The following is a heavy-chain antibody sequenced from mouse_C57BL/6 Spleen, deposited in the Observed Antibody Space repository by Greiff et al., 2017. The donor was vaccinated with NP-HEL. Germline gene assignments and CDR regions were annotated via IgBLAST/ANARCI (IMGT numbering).Heavy chain of an antibody. CDR3: ARRPNWDYFDY. CDR2: ISSGGSYT. Sequence: DVKLVESGGDLVKPGGSLKLSCAASGFTFSSYGMSWVRQTPDKRLEWVATISSGGSYTYYPDSVKGRFTISRDNAKNTLYLQMSSLKSEDTAMYYCARRPNWDYFDYWGQGTTLTVSS. D-gene: IGHD4-1*01. J-gene: IGHJ2*01. V-gene: IGHV5-6*02. CDR1: GFTFSSYG.